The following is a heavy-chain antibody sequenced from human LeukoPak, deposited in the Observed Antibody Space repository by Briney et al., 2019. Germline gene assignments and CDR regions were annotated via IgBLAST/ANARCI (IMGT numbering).Heavy chain of an antibody. D-gene: IGHD4-11*01. Sequence: SETLSLTCAVYGGSFSGYYWSWIRQPPGKGLEWIGEINHSGSTNYNPSLKSRVTISVDTSKNQFSLKLSSVTAADTAVYYCARGPHGYSNLNYYYYYMDVWGKGTTVTVSS. CDR1: GGSFSGYY. V-gene: IGHV4-34*01. J-gene: IGHJ6*03. CDR3: ARGPHGYSNLNYYYYYMDV. CDR2: INHSGST.